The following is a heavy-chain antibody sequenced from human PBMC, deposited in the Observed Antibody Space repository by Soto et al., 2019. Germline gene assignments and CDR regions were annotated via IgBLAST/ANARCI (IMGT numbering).Heavy chain of an antibody. Sequence: GGSLRLSCSASGFTFSSYAMHLVRQAPGKGLEYVSAISSNGGSTYYADSVKGRFTISRDNSKNTLYLQMSSLRAEDTAVYYCVKDGEDIVVVPAAIDPWGKGTLVTVSS. D-gene: IGHD2-2*01. J-gene: IGHJ5*02. CDR2: ISSNGGST. CDR3: VKDGEDIVVVPAAIDP. CDR1: GFTFSSYA. V-gene: IGHV3-64D*08.